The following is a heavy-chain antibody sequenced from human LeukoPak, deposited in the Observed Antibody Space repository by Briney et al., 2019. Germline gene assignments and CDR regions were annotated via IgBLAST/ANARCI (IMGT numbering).Heavy chain of an antibody. Sequence: GGSLRLSCAASGFPFKSYAMTWVRHAPGKGLEWVPVISGSGDKTYYAEAVKVRFTIYRDNSRNTMYLQMNSLRADDSAVYYCAKARTTGFFYYYGLDVWGEGTTVSVFS. CDR3: AKARTTGFFYYYGLDV. CDR1: GFPFKSYA. V-gene: IGHV3-23*01. J-gene: IGHJ6*04. CDR2: ISGSGDKT. D-gene: IGHD4-11*01.